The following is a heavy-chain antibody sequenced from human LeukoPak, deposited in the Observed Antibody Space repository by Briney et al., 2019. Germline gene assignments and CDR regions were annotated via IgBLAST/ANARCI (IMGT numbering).Heavy chain of an antibody. CDR3: ARNSADLYF. CDR2: TYYRSKWNY. D-gene: IGHD1-26*01. CDR1: GDSVSSKSSD. J-gene: IGHJ4*02. V-gene: IGHV6-1*01. Sequence: SQTLSLTCDISGDSVSSKSSDWNWIRQSPSRGLEWLGRTYYRSKWNYHYAVAVKSRLTINPDTSKNQFSLQLNSVTPEDTAVYYCARNSADLYFWGQGILVTVSS.